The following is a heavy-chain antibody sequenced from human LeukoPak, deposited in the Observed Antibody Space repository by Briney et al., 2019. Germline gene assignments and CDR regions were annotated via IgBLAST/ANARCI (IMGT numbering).Heavy chain of an antibody. CDR3: ANANLGYCSSTSCAQDY. D-gene: IGHD2-2*01. CDR1: GFTFSSYA. J-gene: IGHJ4*02. CDR2: ISGSGGST. Sequence: PGGSLRLSCAASGFTFSSYAMSWVRQAPGKGLEWVSAISGSGGSTYYADSVKGRFTISRDNSKNTLYLQMNSLRAEDTAVYYCANANLGYCSSTSCAQDYWGQGTLVTVSS. V-gene: IGHV3-23*01.